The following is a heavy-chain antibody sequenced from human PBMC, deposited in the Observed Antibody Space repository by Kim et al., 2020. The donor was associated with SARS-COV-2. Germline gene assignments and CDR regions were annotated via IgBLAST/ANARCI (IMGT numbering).Heavy chain of an antibody. V-gene: IGHV4-59*01. CDR2: IYYSGST. J-gene: IGHJ5*02. Sequence: SETLSLTCTVSGGSISSYYWSWIRQPPGKGLEWIGYIYYSGSTNYNPSLKSRVTISVDTSKNQFSLKLSSVTAADTAVYYCARLYDSSGYYYFPGFDPWGQGTLVTVSS. CDR1: GGSISSYY. D-gene: IGHD3-22*01. CDR3: ARLYDSSGYYYFPGFDP.